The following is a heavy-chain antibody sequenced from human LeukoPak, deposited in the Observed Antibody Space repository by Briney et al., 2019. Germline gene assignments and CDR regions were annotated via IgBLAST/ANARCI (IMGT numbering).Heavy chain of an antibody. V-gene: IGHV1-46*01. CDR1: GYTFTSYY. Sequence: ASVKVSCKSSGYTFTSYYMHWVRQAPAQGLEWMGIINPSGGSTTYAQKFQGRVTMTRDTSTSTVYMELSSLRSEDTAVYYCARDPQDTAMPTDYWGQGTLVTVSS. D-gene: IGHD5-18*01. CDR2: INPSGGST. CDR3: ARDPQDTAMPTDY. J-gene: IGHJ4*02.